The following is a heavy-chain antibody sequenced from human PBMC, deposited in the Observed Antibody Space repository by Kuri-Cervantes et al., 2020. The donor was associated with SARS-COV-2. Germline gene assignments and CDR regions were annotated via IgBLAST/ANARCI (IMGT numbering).Heavy chain of an antibody. CDR1: GGSFSGYY. CDR2: INHSGST. J-gene: IGHJ5*02. D-gene: IGHD3-3*01. Sequence: ESLKISCAVYGGSFSGYYWSWIRQPPGKGLEWIGEINHSGSTNYNPSLKSRVTISVDTSKNQFSLKLSSVTAADTAVYYCARAKMGFLEWDNWFDPWGQGTLVTVSS. V-gene: IGHV4-34*01. CDR3: ARAKMGFLEWDNWFDP.